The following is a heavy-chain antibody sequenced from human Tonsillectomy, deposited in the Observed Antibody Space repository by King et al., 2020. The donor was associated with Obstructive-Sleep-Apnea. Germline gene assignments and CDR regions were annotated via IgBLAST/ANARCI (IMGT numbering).Heavy chain of an antibody. CDR3: ARDRGKYCSGCSCYHYYYGMDV. Sequence: VQLVESGGGLVQPGGSLRLSCAASGFTFSSYSMNWVRQAPGKGLEWVSYISSSSSTIYYADSVKGRFTISRDNAKNSLYLQMNSLRAEDTAVYYCARDRGKYCSGCSCYHYYYGMDVWGQGTTVTVSS. CDR1: GFTFSSYS. J-gene: IGHJ6*02. CDR2: ISSSSSTI. V-gene: IGHV3-48*04. D-gene: IGHD2-15*01.